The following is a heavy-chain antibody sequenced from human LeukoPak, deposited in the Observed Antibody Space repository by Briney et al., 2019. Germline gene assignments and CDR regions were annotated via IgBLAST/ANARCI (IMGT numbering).Heavy chain of an antibody. CDR3: VRDGGVSGYDLLDY. J-gene: IGHJ4*02. V-gene: IGHV3-21*01. D-gene: IGHD5-12*01. CDR2: ISSRGDNT. CDR1: GFTFSSFS. Sequence: GGSLRLSCAASGFTFSSFSMSWVRQAPGRGLEWVSSISSRGDNTYDADSVKGRFTISRDNAKDSLSLQMNSLRAEDTAVYYCVRDGGVSGYDLLDYWGQGTLVTVSS.